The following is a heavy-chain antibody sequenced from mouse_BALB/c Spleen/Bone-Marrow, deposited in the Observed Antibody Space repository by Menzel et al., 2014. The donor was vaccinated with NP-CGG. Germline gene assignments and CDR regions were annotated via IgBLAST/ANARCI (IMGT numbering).Heavy chain of an antibody. CDR2: IDPENGDT. J-gene: IGHJ2*01. CDR1: GFNIKDYY. Sequence: VHVKQSGAELVRSGASVKLSCTASGFNIKDYYMNWVKQRPEQGLEWIGWIDPENGDTEYAPKLQGKATMTADTSSNTAYLQLSSLTSEDTGVYYCNADPITWGQGTTLTVSS. V-gene: IGHV14-4*02. CDR3: NADPIT.